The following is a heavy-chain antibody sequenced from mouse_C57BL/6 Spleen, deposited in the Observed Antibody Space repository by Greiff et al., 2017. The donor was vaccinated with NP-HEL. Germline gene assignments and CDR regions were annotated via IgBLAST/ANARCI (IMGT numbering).Heavy chain of an antibody. Sequence: QVQLQQPGAELVMPGASVKLSCKASGYTFTSYWMHWVKQRPGQGLEWIGEIDPSDSYTNSNQKFKGKSTLTVDQSSSTAYMQLSSLTSEDSAVYYCAQTAQATSWFAYWGQGTLVTVSA. J-gene: IGHJ3*01. CDR1: GYTFTSYW. CDR3: AQTAQATSWFAY. V-gene: IGHV1-69*01. D-gene: IGHD3-2*02. CDR2: IDPSDSYT.